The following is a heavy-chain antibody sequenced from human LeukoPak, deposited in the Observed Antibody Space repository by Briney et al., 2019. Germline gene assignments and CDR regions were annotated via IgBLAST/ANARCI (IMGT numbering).Heavy chain of an antibody. V-gene: IGHV3-48*01. D-gene: IGHD6-13*01. CDR1: GFIFGSYS. Sequence: GGSLRLSCAASGFIFGSYSMNWVRQAPGKGLEWVSYISSSSSAIFYADSVKGRFTVSRDNAKNSLYLQMNSLRAEDTAIYYCARSIPYGTTWYGRSDYWGQGTLVTVSS. CDR2: ISSSSSAI. CDR3: ARSIPYGTTWYGRSDY. J-gene: IGHJ4*02.